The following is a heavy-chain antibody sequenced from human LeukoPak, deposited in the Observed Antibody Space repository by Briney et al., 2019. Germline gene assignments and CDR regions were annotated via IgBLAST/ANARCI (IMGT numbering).Heavy chain of an antibody. CDR3: SRGRGAGWERNWFHP. Sequence: TGGSLRLSCAASGFTFSDYYMSWIRQATGKGLEWVSYISSSGSTIYYADSLKGRFTISRDNAKDSLYLQMNSLRAEDTAVYYCSRGRGAGWERNWFHPWGQGTLVTVSS. CDR2: ISSSGSTI. J-gene: IGHJ5*02. D-gene: IGHD1-1*01. CDR1: GFTFSDYY. V-gene: IGHV3-11*01.